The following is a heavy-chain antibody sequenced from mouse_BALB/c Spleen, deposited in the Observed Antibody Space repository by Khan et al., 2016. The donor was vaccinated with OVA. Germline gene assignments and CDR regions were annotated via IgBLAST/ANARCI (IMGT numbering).Heavy chain of an antibody. CDR3: ARDAGRY. CDR2: INPKNGVT. J-gene: IGHJ4*01. D-gene: IGHD3-3*01. Sequence: EVQLVESGPELVKPGASVKISCKTSGYTFTEYTLHWVKQSHGKSLEWIGVINPKNGVTSYNQKFKGKATLTVDKSSSTAYMEFRSLTSEDSAVSYCARDAGRYWGQGTSVTVSS. CDR1: GYTFTEYT. V-gene: IGHV1-18*01.